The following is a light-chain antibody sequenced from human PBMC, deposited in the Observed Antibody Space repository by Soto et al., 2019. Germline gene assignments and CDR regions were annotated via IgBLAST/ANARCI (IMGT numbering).Light chain of an antibody. CDR1: SGDVGGYNY. V-gene: IGLV2-14*01. J-gene: IGLJ2*01. Sequence: QSVLTQPASVSGSPGQSITISCTGTSGDVGGYNYVSWFQQHPGKAPKLIIYEVSNRPSGVSNRFSGSKSGSTASLTISGLQAEDEADYYCNSYTSSSTRVFGGGTKLTVL. CDR2: EVS. CDR3: NSYTSSSTRV.